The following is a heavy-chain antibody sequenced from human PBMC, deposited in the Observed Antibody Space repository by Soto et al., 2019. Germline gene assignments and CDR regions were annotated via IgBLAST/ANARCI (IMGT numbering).Heavy chain of an antibody. CDR1: GFTFSSYW. Sequence: EVQLVESGGGLVQPGGSLRLSCAASGFTFSSYWMHWVRQAPGKGLVWVSRINSDGSSTSYADSVKGRFTISRDNAKNTLYLQMNSLRAEDTALYYCALLWFGELYYYYGMDVWGQGTTVTVSS. V-gene: IGHV3-74*01. J-gene: IGHJ6*02. CDR3: ALLWFGELYYYYGMDV. CDR2: INSDGSST. D-gene: IGHD3-10*01.